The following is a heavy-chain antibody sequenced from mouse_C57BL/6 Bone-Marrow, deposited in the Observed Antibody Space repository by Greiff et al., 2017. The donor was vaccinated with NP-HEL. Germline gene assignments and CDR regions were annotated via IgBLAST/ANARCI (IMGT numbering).Heavy chain of an antibody. CDR1: GYTFTSYW. CDR2: IDPSASYT. Sequence: VQLQQPGAELVMPGASVKLSCKASGYTFTSYWMHWVKQRPGQGLEWIGEIDPSASYTNYNQKFKGKSTLTVDKSSSTVYMQLSNLTSEDSTVYYCAVYYDYDPYWGQGTLVTVSA. D-gene: IGHD2-4*01. V-gene: IGHV1-69*01. J-gene: IGHJ3*01. CDR3: AVYYDYDPY.